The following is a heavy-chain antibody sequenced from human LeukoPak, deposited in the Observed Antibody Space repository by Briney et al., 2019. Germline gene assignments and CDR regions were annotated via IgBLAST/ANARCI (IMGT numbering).Heavy chain of an antibody. CDR1: GYTFTGYY. V-gene: IGHV1-2*02. Sequence: ASVKVSCKASGYTFTGYYMHWVRQAPGQGLEWMGWINPNSGGTNYAQKFQGRVTMTRDTSISTAYMELSRLRSDDTAVYYCARDFLGTVPTSYNWFDHWGQGTLVTVSS. CDR2: INPNSGGT. J-gene: IGHJ5*02. CDR3: ARDFLGTVPTSYNWFDH. D-gene: IGHD7-27*01.